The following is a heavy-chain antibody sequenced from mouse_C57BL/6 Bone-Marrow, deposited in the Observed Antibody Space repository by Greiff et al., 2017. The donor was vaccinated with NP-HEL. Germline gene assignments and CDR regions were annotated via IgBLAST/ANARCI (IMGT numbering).Heavy chain of an antibody. J-gene: IGHJ3*01. D-gene: IGHD3-2*02. CDR1: GYTFTSYG. CDR2: IYPRSGNT. Sequence: VQLQQPGAELVRPGASVKLSCKASGYTFTSYGMRWVKQRTGQGLEWIGEIYPRSGNTNYNEKFKGKATLTADKSSSTAYMELRSLTSEDSAVYFCAKTAQARFAYWGQGTLVTVSA. V-gene: IGHV1-81*01. CDR3: AKTAQARFAY.